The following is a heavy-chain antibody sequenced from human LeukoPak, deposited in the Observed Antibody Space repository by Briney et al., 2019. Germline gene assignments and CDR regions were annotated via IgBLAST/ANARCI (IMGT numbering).Heavy chain of an antibody. J-gene: IGHJ6*03. CDR1: GFTLSSYS. CDR3: AKGPSYNEVWYYYMDV. D-gene: IGHD3-10*01. CDR2: ISSSSSYI. V-gene: IGHV3-21*01. Sequence: GGSLRLSCAASGFTLSSYSMNWVRQAPGEGLEWVSSISSSSSYIYYADSVKGRFTISRDNAKNSLYLQMNSLRAEDTAVYYCAKGPSYNEVWYYYMDVWGKGTTVTVSS.